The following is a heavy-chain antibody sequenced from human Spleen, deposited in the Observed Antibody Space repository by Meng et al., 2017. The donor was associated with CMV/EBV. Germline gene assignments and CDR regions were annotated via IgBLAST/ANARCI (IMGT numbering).Heavy chain of an antibody. V-gene: IGHV1-18*01. D-gene: IGHD6-19*01. Sequence: ASVKVSCKASGYTFPSFDISWVRQAPGQGLEWMGWISAYNGNTHYAQKLQGRVTLTTDTSTTTAYMELRSLRSDDTAVYYCARVIAVAGTLDHWGQGTLVTVSS. J-gene: IGHJ4*02. CDR2: ISAYNGNT. CDR3: ARVIAVAGTLDH. CDR1: GYTFPSFD.